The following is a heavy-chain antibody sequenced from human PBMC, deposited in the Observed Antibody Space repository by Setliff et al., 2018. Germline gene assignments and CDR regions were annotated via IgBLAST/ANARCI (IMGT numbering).Heavy chain of an antibody. CDR3: ARCITIFGVVIPNAFDY. CDR1: GFSLSTSGVG. V-gene: IGHV2-5*02. CDR2: IYWDDDK. D-gene: IGHD3-3*01. Sequence: SGPTLVNPGAAQESLTLTCTFSGFSLSTSGVGVGWIRQPPGKALEWLALIYWDDDKRYSPSLKSRLTITKDTSKNQVVLTMTNMDPVDTATYYCARCITIFGVVIPNAFDYWGQGTLVTVSS. J-gene: IGHJ4*02.